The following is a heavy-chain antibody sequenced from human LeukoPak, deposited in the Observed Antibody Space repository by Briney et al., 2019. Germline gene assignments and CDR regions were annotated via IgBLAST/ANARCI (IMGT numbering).Heavy chain of an antibody. CDR3: ARDGSSSSSGCYYYYMDV. V-gene: IGHV1-2*06. J-gene: IGHJ6*03. CDR2: INPNSGGT. CDR1: GYTFTGYY. D-gene: IGHD6-6*01. Sequence: ASVKVSCKASGYTFTGYYMHWVRQAPGQGLELMGRINPNSGGTNYAQKFQGRVTMTRATSISTAYMELSRLRSDDTAGYYCARDGSSSSSGCYYYYMDVWGKGTTVTVSS.